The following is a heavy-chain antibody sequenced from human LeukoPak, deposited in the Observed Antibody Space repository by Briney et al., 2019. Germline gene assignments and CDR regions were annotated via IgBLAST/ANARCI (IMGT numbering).Heavy chain of an antibody. CDR3: ARDLSVAGTVGFDP. CDR1: GYTFTSYG. Sequence: ASVKVSCKASGYTFTSYGITWVRQAPGQGLEWMGWISAYNGNTNYAQELQGRVTMTTDTSTSTAYMEVRSLRSDDTAVYCCARDLSVAGTVGFDPWGQGTLVIVSS. J-gene: IGHJ5*02. CDR2: ISAYNGNT. D-gene: IGHD6-19*01. V-gene: IGHV1-18*01.